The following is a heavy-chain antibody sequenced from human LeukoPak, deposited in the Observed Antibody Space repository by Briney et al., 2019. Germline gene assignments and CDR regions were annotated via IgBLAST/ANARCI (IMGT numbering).Heavy chain of an antibody. CDR2: ISGSGGST. V-gene: IGHV3-23*01. CDR3: AKIQHSSSWLLGVDY. Sequence: GGSLRLSCAASGFTFSSYSMSWVRQAPGKGLEWVSAISGSGGSTYYADSVKGRFTISRDNSKNTLYLQMNSLRAEDTAVYYCAKIQHSSSWLLGVDYWGQGTLVTVSS. CDR1: GFTFSSYS. D-gene: IGHD6-13*01. J-gene: IGHJ4*02.